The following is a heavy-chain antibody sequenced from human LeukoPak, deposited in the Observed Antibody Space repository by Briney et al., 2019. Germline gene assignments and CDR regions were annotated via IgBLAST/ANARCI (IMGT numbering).Heavy chain of an antibody. CDR3: ARGEGPPNWFDP. CDR1: GGTFSSYA. Sequence: SVKVSCKASGGTFSSYAISWVRQAPGQGLEWMGRTIPIFGTANYAQKFQGRVTITTDESTSTAFMELSSLRSEDTAVYYCARGEGPPNWFDPWGQGTLVTVSS. J-gene: IGHJ5*02. V-gene: IGHV1-69*05. CDR2: TIPIFGTA.